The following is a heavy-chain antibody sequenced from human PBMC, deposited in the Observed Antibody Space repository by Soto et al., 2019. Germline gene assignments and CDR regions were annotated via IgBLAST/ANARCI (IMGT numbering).Heavy chain of an antibody. CDR1: GFTFSSYS. Sequence: EVQLVESGGGLVQPGGSLRLSCAASGFTFSSYSMNWVRQAPGKGLEWVSYISSSSSTIYYADSVKGRFTISRDNAKNSLYLQMNSLRDEDTAVYYCVREGGSSSFVYYYYYGMDVWGQGTTVTVSS. CDR3: VREGGSSSFVYYYYYGMDV. J-gene: IGHJ6*02. V-gene: IGHV3-48*02. D-gene: IGHD6-13*01. CDR2: ISSSSSTI.